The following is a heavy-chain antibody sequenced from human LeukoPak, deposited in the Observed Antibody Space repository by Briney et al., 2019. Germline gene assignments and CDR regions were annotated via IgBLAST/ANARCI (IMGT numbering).Heavy chain of an antibody. CDR1: GSSFASSW. Sequence: RGESLQISCKGSGSSFASSWIGWVRQLPGKGLEWMGIIYPADSDTRYSPSFQGQVTISADKSISTAYLQWSSLKASDTAMYYCARRAAADDYWGQGTLVTVSS. CDR2: IYPADSDT. CDR3: ARRAAADDY. J-gene: IGHJ4*02. D-gene: IGHD6-13*01. V-gene: IGHV5-51*01.